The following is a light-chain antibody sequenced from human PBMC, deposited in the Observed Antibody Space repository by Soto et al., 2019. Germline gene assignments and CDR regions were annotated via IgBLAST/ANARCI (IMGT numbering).Light chain of an antibody. CDR1: QSVSIS. Sequence: EIVMTQSPATLSVSPGERATLSCRASQSVSISLAWYQQKPGQAPRLLIYTASTRATGIPARFSGSGSGTEFTLTISSLQSEDFAGYYCQQYNDRPLTFGQGTKVEVK. V-gene: IGKV3D-15*01. CDR3: QQYNDRPLT. CDR2: TAS. J-gene: IGKJ1*01.